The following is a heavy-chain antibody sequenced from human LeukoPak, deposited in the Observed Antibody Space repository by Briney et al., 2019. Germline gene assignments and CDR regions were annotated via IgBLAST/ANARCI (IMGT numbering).Heavy chain of an antibody. V-gene: IGHV1-69*05. CDR2: IIPIFGTA. D-gene: IGHD3-16*02. Sequence: SVKVSCKASGGTFSSYAISWVRQAPGQGLEWMGGIIPIFGTANYAQKFQGRVTITTDESTSTAYMELSSLRSEDTAVYYCARVRLRLGELSPNSYYYMDVWGKGTTVTVSS. CDR3: ARVRLRLGELSPNSYYYMDV. J-gene: IGHJ6*03. CDR1: GGTFSSYA.